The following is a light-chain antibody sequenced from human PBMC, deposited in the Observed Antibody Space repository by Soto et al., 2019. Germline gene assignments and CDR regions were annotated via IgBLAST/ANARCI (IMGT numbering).Light chain of an antibody. V-gene: IGLV2-11*01. CDR2: DVS. J-gene: IGLJ1*01. Sequence: QSALTQPRSVSGSLGQSVTISCTGTSSDVGTYNYVSWYQQHPGKAPKDMIYDVSERPSGFPDRFSGSKSGNTASLTISGLQAEDEADYYCCSYAGSPRYVLGTGTKVTVL. CDR3: CSYAGSPRYV. CDR1: SSDVGTYNY.